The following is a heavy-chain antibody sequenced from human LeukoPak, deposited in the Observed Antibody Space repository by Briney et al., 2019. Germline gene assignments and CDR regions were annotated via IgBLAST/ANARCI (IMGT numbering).Heavy chain of an antibody. D-gene: IGHD4-17*01. Sequence: GGSLRLFCAASGFTFSSYGMHWVRQAPGKGLEWVAVIWYDGSNKYYADSVKGRFTISRDNSKNTLYLQMNSLRAEDTAVYYCAREGYGDSYFDYWGQGTLVTVSS. CDR2: IWYDGSNK. V-gene: IGHV3-33*01. CDR3: AREGYGDSYFDY. CDR1: GFTFSSYG. J-gene: IGHJ4*02.